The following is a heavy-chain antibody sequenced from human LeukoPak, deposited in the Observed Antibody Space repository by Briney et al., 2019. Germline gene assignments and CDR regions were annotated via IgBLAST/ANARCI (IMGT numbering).Heavy chain of an antibody. CDR3: ARGLWYSSSWYGGYYFDY. CDR1: GFTFSSYG. J-gene: IGHJ4*02. D-gene: IGHD6-13*01. V-gene: IGHV3-30*02. Sequence: PGGSLRLSCAASGFTFSSYGMHWVRQAPGKGLEWVAFIRYDGSNKYYADSVKGRFTISRDNSKNTLYLQMNSLRAEGTAVYYCARGLWYSSSWYGGYYFDYWGQGTLVTVSS. CDR2: IRYDGSNK.